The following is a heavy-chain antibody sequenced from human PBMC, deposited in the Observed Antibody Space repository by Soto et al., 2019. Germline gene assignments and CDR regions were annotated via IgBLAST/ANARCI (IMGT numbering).Heavy chain of an antibody. J-gene: IGHJ6*02. CDR2: IYYSGST. CDR1: GGSISSGDYY. V-gene: IGHV4-30-4*01. Sequence: SETLSLTCTVSGGSISSGDYYRSWIRQPPGKGLEWIGYIYYSGSTYYNPSLKSRVTISVDTSKNQFSLKLSSVTAADTAVYYCARENGSSTYYYGMDVWGQGTTVTVSS. D-gene: IGHD6-6*01. CDR3: ARENGSSTYYYGMDV.